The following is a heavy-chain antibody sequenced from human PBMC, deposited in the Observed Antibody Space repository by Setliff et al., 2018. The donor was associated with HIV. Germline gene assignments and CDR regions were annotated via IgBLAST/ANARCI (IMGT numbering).Heavy chain of an antibody. CDR1: GFTTFNPVW. J-gene: IGHJ4*02. D-gene: IGHD1-1*01. V-gene: IGHV3-15*01. Sequence: GGSLRLSCVVSGFTTFNPVWMGWVRQAPGKGLEWVGRIKSKTDGETRDYAAPVKGRFTISRDDSRNTVYLQMNRLKSEDTAVYYCSTSPRGYVDYWGQGTLVTVSS. CDR3: STSPRGYVDY. CDR2: IKSKTDGETR.